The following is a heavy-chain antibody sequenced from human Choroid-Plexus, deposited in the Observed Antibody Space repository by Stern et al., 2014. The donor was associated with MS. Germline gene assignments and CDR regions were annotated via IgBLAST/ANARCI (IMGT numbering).Heavy chain of an antibody. D-gene: IGHD2/OR15-2a*01. V-gene: IGHV3-30*18. J-gene: IGHJ5*02. CDR1: GFTFGSCA. CDR3: AKDRQYLTYFCDH. CDR2: VSYDGSNK. Sequence: VQLVESGGSVVQPGRPMRLSCVACGFTFGSCAMHWVRQAPGKGLEWVACVSYDGSNKYYADSVKGRFTISRDNSQNTLYMQMSSLRPEDTAVYYCAKDRQYLTYFCDHWGQGSLVTVSS.